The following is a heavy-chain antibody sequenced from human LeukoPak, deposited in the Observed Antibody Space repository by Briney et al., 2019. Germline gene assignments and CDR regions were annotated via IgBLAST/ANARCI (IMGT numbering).Heavy chain of an antibody. D-gene: IGHD2-15*01. CDR1: GFTFDDYT. J-gene: IGHJ4*02. CDR2: ISWDGGST. V-gene: IGHV3-43*01. CDR3: ASWRGYCSGGSCPAGY. Sequence: WGSLRLSCAASGFTFDDYTVHWVRQAPGKGLEWVSLISWDGGSTYYADSVKGRFTISRDNSKNSLYLQMNSLRTEDTALYYCASWRGYCSGGSCPAGYWGQGTLVTVSS.